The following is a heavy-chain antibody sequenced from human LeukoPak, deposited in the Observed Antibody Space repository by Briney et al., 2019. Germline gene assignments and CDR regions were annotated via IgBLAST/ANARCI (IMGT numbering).Heavy chain of an antibody. J-gene: IGHJ4*02. CDR2: IRYDGSNK. CDR3: ANSIAARPYGCDY. Sequence: GGSLRLSCAASGFTFSSYGMYWVRQAPGKGLEWVAFIRYDGSNKYYADSVKGRFTISRDNSKNTLYLQMNSLRAEDTAVYYCANSIAARPYGCDYWGQGTLVTVSS. CDR1: GFTFSSYG. V-gene: IGHV3-30*02. D-gene: IGHD6-6*01.